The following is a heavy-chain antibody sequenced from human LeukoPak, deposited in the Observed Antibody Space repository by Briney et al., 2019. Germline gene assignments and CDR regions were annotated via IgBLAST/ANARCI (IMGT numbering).Heavy chain of an antibody. CDR3: AKDPSTVTTSPFDY. D-gene: IGHD4-17*01. CDR1: GFTFSIYA. Sequence: GGSLTLSCAASGFTFSIYAMSWVRQPPGKGLEWVSAICGSGGSTYYADSVKGRFTITRDNSKNTLYLKMNSLRAEDTAVYYCAKDPSTVTTSPFDYWGQGTLVTVSS. V-gene: IGHV3-23*01. CDR2: ICGSGGST. J-gene: IGHJ4*02.